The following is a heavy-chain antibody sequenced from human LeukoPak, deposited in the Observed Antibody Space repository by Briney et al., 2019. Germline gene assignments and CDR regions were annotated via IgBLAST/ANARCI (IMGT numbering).Heavy chain of an antibody. CDR3: ARDYDFWSGYPY. CDR2: IYTSGST. D-gene: IGHD3-3*01. CDR1: GGSLSSYY. Sequence: SETLSLTCTVTGGSLSSYYWSWIRQPAGKGLEWIGRIYTSGSTNYNPSLKSLVTMSVDTSKNQFSLKLSSVTAADTAVYYCARDYDFWSGYPYWGQGTLVTVSS. V-gene: IGHV4-4*07. J-gene: IGHJ4*02.